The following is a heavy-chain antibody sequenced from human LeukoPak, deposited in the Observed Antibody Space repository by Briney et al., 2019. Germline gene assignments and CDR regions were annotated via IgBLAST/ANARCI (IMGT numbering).Heavy chain of an antibody. CDR3: ASGEGIAAAGTFDY. D-gene: IGHD6-13*01. Sequence: SETLSLTCTVSGGSISSYYWSWIRQPAGKGLEWIGRIYTSGSTNYNPSLKSQVTMSVDTSKNQFSLKLSSVTAADTAVYYCASGEGIAAAGTFDYWGQGTLVTVSS. CDR2: IYTSGST. CDR1: GGSISSYY. J-gene: IGHJ4*02. V-gene: IGHV4-4*07.